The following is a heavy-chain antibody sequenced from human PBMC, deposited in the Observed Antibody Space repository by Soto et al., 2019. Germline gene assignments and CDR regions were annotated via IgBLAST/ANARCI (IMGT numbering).Heavy chain of an antibody. D-gene: IGHD1-1*01. V-gene: IGHV4-4*07. Sequence: SETLSLTCTVSGASISCFYWSWIRKSAGKGLEWIGRIYATGTTDYNPSLKSRVMMSVDTSKKQFSLKLRSVTAADTAVYYCVRDGTKSLRDWFDPWGQGISVTVSS. CDR2: IYATGTT. J-gene: IGHJ5*02. CDR1: GASISCFY. CDR3: VRDGTKSLRDWFDP.